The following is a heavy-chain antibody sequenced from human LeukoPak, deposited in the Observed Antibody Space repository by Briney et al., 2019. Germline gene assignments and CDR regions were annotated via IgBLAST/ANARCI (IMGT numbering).Heavy chain of an antibody. Sequence: SETLSLTCTVSGGSINSYYWSWIRQPPGKGLEWIGYAYYSGSTNYNPSLKSRVSISVDTSKNQFSLKLSSVTAADTAVYYCARGGGYNHFDLWGLGILVSVSS. CDR2: AYYSGST. V-gene: IGHV4-59*01. CDR3: ARGGGYNHFDL. CDR1: GGSINSYY. J-gene: IGHJ4*02. D-gene: IGHD5-24*01.